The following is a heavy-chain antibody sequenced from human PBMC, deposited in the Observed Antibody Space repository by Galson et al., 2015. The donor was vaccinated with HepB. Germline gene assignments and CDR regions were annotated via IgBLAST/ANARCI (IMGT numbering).Heavy chain of an antibody. CDR2: ISSSSTST. J-gene: IGHJ4*02. D-gene: IGHD4-17*01. CDR3: ARVADADYGDHSHFDY. V-gene: IGHV3-11*06. CDR1: GFTFSDYY. Sequence: SLRLSCAASGFTFSDYYMSWIRQAPGKGLEWVSYISSSSTSTNYADSVKGRFTLSRDNAKKSLYLQINSLRAEDTAVYYCARVADADYGDHSHFDYGGQGTLVTVSS.